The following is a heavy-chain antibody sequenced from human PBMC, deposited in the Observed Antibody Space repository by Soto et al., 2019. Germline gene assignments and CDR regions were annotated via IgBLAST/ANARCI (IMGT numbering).Heavy chain of an antibody. CDR1: GGNFRRYA. CDR2: IIPIFGTA. V-gene: IGHV1-69*13. Sequence: ASVKVSCKAPGGNFRRYAISWVRQAPGQGLEWMGGIIPIFGTANYEKKLQGRVTITADESTSTAYIDLTSLRSEDTAVYYCERFTAGLGELSFDYWGQGTLVTVS. J-gene: IGHJ4*02. CDR3: ERFTAGLGELSFDY. D-gene: IGHD3-16*02.